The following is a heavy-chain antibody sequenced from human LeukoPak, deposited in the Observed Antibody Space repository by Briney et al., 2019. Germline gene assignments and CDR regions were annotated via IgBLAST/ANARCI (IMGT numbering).Heavy chain of an antibody. J-gene: IGHJ3*02. D-gene: IGHD6-6*01. CDR1: GFTFSSYG. CDR2: IWYDGSKK. V-gene: IGHV3-33*01. CDR3: ARVYIAAHHDAFDI. Sequence: GGSLRLSCAASGFTFSSYGMHWVRQAPGKGLEWVAVIWYDGSKKYYADSVKGRFTISRDNSKNTLYLQMNSLRAEDTAVYYCARVYIAAHHDAFDIWGQGTMVSVSS.